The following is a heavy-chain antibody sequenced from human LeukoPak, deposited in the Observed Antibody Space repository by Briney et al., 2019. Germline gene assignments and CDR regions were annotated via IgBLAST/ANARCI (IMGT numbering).Heavy chain of an antibody. CDR1: GGSIRSGSHY. V-gene: IGHV4-39*02. D-gene: IGHD3-22*01. Sequence: SETLSLTCTVSGGSIRSGSHYWAWIRQPPGKGLEWIGSIYYSGSTYYNPSLENRVTISIDTSKNHFSLKLSSLSAADTSVYYCAKRDDSGGNSVDLWGQGTLVTVS. J-gene: IGHJ4*02. CDR2: IYYSGST. CDR3: AKRDDSGGNSVDL.